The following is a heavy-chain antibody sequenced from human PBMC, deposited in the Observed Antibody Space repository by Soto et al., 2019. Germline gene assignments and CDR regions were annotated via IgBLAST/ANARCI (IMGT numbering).Heavy chain of an antibody. V-gene: IGHV4-61*01. Sequence: SETLSLTCTVPGGSVNIGTYYWSWIRQPPGKGLEWIGFIHYSGSTNYNPSLKSRVTMSVDTSKNQFSLKLSSVTAADTAVYYCARADYYDSSGYQGAFDIWGQGTMVTVSS. CDR3: ARADYYDSSGYQGAFDI. J-gene: IGHJ3*02. CDR1: GGSVNIGTYY. CDR2: IHYSGST. D-gene: IGHD3-22*01.